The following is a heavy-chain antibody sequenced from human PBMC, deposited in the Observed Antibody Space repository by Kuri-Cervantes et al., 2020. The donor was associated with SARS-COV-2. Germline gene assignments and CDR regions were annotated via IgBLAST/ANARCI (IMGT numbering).Heavy chain of an antibody. D-gene: IGHD3-16*02. CDR2: ISYDGSNK. Sequence: GESLKISCAASGFTFSSYGMHWVRQAPGKGLEWVAVISYDGSNKYYAASVKGRFTISRDNSKNTLYLQMNSLRVEDTAVYYCAKDSYYDYVWGSYRYAPDWGQGTLVTVSS. V-gene: IGHV3-30*18. J-gene: IGHJ4*02. CDR1: GFTFSSYG. CDR3: AKDSYYDYVWGSYRYAPD.